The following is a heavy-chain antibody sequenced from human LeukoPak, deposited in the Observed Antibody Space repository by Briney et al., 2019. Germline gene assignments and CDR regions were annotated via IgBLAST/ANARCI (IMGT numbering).Heavy chain of an antibody. CDR3: AKDRVYSGYELDY. V-gene: IGHV3-53*05. Sequence: PGGSLRLSCAASGFTVSSNYMSWVRQAPGKGLEWVSVVYGGGSTYYADSVKGRFTISRDNSKNTLYLQMNSLRAEDTAVYYCAKDRVYSGYELDYWGQGTLDTVSS. J-gene: IGHJ4*02. CDR2: VYGGGST. CDR1: GFTVSSNY. D-gene: IGHD5-12*01.